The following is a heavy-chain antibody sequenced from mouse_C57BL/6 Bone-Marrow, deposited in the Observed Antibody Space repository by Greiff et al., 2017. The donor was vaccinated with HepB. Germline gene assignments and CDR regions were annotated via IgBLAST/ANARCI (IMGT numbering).Heavy chain of an antibody. CDR1: GYTFTTSP. J-gene: IGHJ3*01. CDR3: ARRSAYGSSYEFAY. V-gene: IGHV1-47*01. Sequence: QVQLQQSGAELVKPGASVKMSCKASGYTFTTSPIEWMKQNHGKSLEWIGNFHPYNDDTKYNEKFKGKATLNVEKSSSTVYLELSRLTSDDSAVYYCARRSAYGSSYEFAYWGQGTLVTVSA. CDR2: FHPYNDDT. D-gene: IGHD1-1*01.